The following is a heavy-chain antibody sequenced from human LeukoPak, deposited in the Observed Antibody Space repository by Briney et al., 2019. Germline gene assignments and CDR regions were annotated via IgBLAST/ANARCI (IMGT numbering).Heavy chain of an antibody. D-gene: IGHD1-26*01. Sequence: PGGSLRLSCAASGFTFSGYWMSWVRQAPGKRLEWVAIIKQDGSESYYVDSVKGRLTISRDNAKNSLYLQMNSLRAEDTAVYYCARVFSGSYHFDYWGQGPLVTVSS. J-gene: IGHJ4*02. V-gene: IGHV3-7*05. CDR2: IKQDGSES. CDR3: ARVFSGSYHFDY. CDR1: GFTFSGYW.